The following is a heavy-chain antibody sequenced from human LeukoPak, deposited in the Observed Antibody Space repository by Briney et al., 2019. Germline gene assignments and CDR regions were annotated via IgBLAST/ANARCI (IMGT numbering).Heavy chain of an antibody. D-gene: IGHD6-13*01. J-gene: IGHJ5*02. CDR3: ARKGYSSSWYRGGFDP. CDR2: IIPIFGTA. V-gene: IGHV1-69*05. Sequence: ASVKVSCKASGYTFTGYYMHWVRQAPGQGLEWMGGIIPIFGTANYAQKIQGRVTITTDESTSTAYMELSSLRSEDTAVYYCARKGYSSSWYRGGFDPWGQGTLVTVSS. CDR1: GYTFTGYY.